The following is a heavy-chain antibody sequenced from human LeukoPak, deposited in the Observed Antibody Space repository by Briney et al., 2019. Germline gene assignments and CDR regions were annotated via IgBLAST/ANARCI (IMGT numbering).Heavy chain of an antibody. V-gene: IGHV3-33*01. CDR3: ARDRGVAAHLDY. D-gene: IGHD5-12*01. CDR2: IWFDGTNK. J-gene: IGHJ4*02. CDR1: GFTFSNYG. Sequence: GGSLRLSCAASGFTFSNYGMHWVRQAPGKGLEWVAVIWFDGTNKYYADSVRGRFTVSRDNSKNTLYLQMSSLRAEDTAVYYCARDRGVAAHLDYWGQGTMVTVSS.